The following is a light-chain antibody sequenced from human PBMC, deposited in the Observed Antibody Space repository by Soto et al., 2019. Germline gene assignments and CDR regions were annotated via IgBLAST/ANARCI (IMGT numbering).Light chain of an antibody. CDR2: EVS. CDR1: SSDVGGYNY. V-gene: IGLV2-14*01. J-gene: IGLJ1*01. CDR3: SSYKSSRTPYV. Sequence: QSLRSQPASVSGSPGQSITISCTGTSSDVGGYNYVSWYQQHPGKAPKLMIYEVSNRPSGVSNRFSGSKSGNKASLTISGLQAEDEADYYCSSYKSSRTPYVFGTGTNVTVL.